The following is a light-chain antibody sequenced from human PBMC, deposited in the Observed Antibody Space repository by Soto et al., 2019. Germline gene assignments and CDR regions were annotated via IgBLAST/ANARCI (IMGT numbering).Light chain of an antibody. V-gene: IGKV3-20*01. CDR1: QSVSSSY. CDR2: GAS. J-gene: IGKJ5*01. Sequence: EIVLTQSPGTLSLFPGERATLYCRASQSVSSSYLAWYKQKPSQAPRLLIYGASSRATGIPDRFSGSGSGTDFTLTISRLEPKDFAVYYCQQYGSSITFGQGTRLEIK. CDR3: QQYGSSIT.